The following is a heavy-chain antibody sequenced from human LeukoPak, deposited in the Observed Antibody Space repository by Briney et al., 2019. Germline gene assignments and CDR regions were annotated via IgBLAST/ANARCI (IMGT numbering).Heavy chain of an antibody. V-gene: IGHV4-34*01. D-gene: IGHD3-22*01. Sequence: SETLSLTCAVYGGSFSGYYWSWIRQPPGKGLEWIGEINHSGSTNYNPSLKSRVTISVDTSKNQFSLKLSSVTAADTAVYYCARASPHYDSSGYYIDYWGQGTLVTVSS. J-gene: IGHJ4*02. CDR2: INHSGST. CDR3: ARASPHYDSSGYYIDY. CDR1: GGSFSGYY.